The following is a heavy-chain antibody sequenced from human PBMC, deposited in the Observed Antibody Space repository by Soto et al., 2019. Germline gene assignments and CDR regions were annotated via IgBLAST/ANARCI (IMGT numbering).Heavy chain of an antibody. Sequence: QVQLQESGPGLVKPSGTLSLTCAVSGDSISSRNWWTWVRQPPGKGLEWIGEIYHSGSTNHSQTLKSRVTVSVDMSKNQFSLKLTSVTAADTAVYYCARGGNVAAAGTIYLDSWGQGTLVTVSS. J-gene: IGHJ4*02. D-gene: IGHD6-13*01. CDR1: GDSISSRNW. CDR2: IYHSGST. CDR3: ARGGNVAAAGTIYLDS. V-gene: IGHV4-4*02.